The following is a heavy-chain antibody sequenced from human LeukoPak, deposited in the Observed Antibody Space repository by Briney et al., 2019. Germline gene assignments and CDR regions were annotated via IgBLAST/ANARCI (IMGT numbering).Heavy chain of an antibody. CDR1: GYTFTNYG. Sequence: GASVKVSCKASGYTFTNYGTSWVRQAPGQGLEWMGWISIYNGNTDYAQKLRGRVTMTTDTSTSTAYMELRSLRSDDTAVYYCARITYDFWSGYYMPDDPWGQGTLVTASS. CDR3: ARITYDFWSGYYMPDDP. D-gene: IGHD3-3*01. CDR2: ISIYNGNT. J-gene: IGHJ5*02. V-gene: IGHV1-18*01.